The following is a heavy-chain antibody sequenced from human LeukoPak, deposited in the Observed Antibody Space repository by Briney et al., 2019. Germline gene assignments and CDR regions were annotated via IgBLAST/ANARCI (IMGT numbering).Heavy chain of an antibody. CDR1: GFTFSSCE. CDR2: ISTSGNTR. D-gene: IGHD1-7*01. CDR3: ARGLSGTTSYYFDC. J-gene: IGHJ4*02. Sequence: GGSLRLSCAASGFTFSSCEMNWVRQAPGKGLEWVSYISTSGNTRYYADSVKGRFTISRDNAKNSLYLQMNSLRVEDTAVYYCARGLSGTTSYYFDCWGQGTLVTVSS. V-gene: IGHV3-48*03.